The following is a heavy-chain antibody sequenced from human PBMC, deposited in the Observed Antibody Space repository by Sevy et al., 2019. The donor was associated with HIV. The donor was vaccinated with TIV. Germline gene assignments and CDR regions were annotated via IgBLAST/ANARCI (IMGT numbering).Heavy chain of an antibody. CDR3: SGSVYGSGTYLNDY. V-gene: IGHV1-2*02. D-gene: IGHD3-10*01. CDR2: INPNDGGT. Sequence: ASVKVSCKASGYLFTGYYFHWVRQAPGQGLEWMGWINPNDGGTNYAQKFQGRVTMTTDTSISTAYMELNRLTSDDSAMFYCSGSVYGSGTYLNDYWGQGTLITVSS. CDR1: GYLFTGYY. J-gene: IGHJ4*02.